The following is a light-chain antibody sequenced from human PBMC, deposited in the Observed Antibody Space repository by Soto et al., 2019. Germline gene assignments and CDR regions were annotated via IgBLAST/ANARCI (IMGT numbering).Light chain of an antibody. V-gene: IGLV2-11*01. CDR3: CSYAGSNTYV. J-gene: IGLJ1*01. CDR1: SSDVGGYNY. CDR2: DVS. Sequence: QSALTQPRSVSGSPGQSVTISCTGTSSDVGGYNYVSWYQQHPGKAPKLMIYDVSKRPSGVPDRFSGSKSGNTASLIISGLQAEDEADYYCCSYAGSNTYVFGTETKLTVL.